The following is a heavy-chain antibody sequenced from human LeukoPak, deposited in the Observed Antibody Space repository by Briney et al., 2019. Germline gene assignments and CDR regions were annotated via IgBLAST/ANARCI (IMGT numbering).Heavy chain of an antibody. Sequence: GGSLRLSCAASGFTFSTYGMHWVRQAPGKGLEWVAFIRYDGSNKYYADSVKGRFTISRDNSKNTLYLQMNSLRAEDTAVYYCAKAKGRGSPGRDYFDYWGQGTLVTVSS. J-gene: IGHJ4*02. CDR2: IRYDGSNK. CDR3: AKAKGRGSPGRDYFDY. D-gene: IGHD3-10*01. V-gene: IGHV3-30*02. CDR1: GFTFSTYG.